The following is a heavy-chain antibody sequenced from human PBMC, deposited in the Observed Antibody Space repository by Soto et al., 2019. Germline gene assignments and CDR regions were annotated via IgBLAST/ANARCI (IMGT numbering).Heavy chain of an antibody. Sequence: GGSLRLFCAASGFTFSDYAMSWVRQAPGKGLEWVSSISSGGGSPYYADSVKGRFTISGNNSKNTLFLQMNSLRAEDTAVYYCAKGDGRIVPRHFDYWGQGTLVTVSS. CDR2: ISSGGGSP. CDR1: GFTFSDYA. J-gene: IGHJ4*02. D-gene: IGHD1-26*01. V-gene: IGHV3-23*01. CDR3: AKGDGRIVPRHFDY.